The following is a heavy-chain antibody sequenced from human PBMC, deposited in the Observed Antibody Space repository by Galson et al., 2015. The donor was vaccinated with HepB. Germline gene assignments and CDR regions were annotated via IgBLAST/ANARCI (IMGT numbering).Heavy chain of an antibody. J-gene: IGHJ4*02. CDR2: ISYDGSNK. D-gene: IGHD3-10*01. CDR1: GFTFSSYG. V-gene: IGHV3-30*18. CDR3: AKDLREVEGVRGGGFDY. Sequence: GFTFSSYGMHWVRQAPGKGLEWVAVISYDGSNKYYADSVKGRFTISRDNSKNTLYLQMSSLRAEDTAVYYCAKDLREVEGVRGGGFDYWGQGTLVTVSS.